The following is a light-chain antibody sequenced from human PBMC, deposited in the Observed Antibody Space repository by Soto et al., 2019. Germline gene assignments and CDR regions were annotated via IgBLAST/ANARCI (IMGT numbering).Light chain of an antibody. CDR3: SSYAGSPHVV. CDR2: DVS. J-gene: IGLJ2*01. CDR1: SSDIGGYNY. Sequence: QSALTQPRSVSGSPGQSVAISCTGTSSDIGGYNYVSWYQQHPGKAPKLMIFDVSGRPSGVPDRFSGSKSGNTASLTISGLQAEDEADYYCSSYAGSPHVVFGGGTQLTVL. V-gene: IGLV2-11*01.